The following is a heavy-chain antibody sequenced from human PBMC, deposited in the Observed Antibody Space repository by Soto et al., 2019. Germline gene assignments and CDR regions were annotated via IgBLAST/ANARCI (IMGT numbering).Heavy chain of an antibody. CDR2: ISSSSSVI. D-gene: IGHD7-27*01. Sequence: GGSLRLSCATSGFILSDCAMNWVRQAPGKGLEWVSYISSSSSVIDYADSVKGRFTVSRDNAGNSLYLQMNSLRAEDTAVYYCARDLSWGSNWYYYMDVWGKGTTVTVSS. J-gene: IGHJ6*03. CDR3: ARDLSWGSNWYYYMDV. CDR1: GFILSDCA. V-gene: IGHV3-48*01.